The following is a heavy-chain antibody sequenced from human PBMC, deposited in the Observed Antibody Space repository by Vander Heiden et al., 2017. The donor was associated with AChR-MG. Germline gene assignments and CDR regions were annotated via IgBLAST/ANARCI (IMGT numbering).Heavy chain of an antibody. Sequence: EVQLLESGGGLVQPGGSLRLSWAASGLPFSSYAMSWVRQAPGKGLEWISGISSSGGDTPYADSVKGRFTISRDNSKNTLYLQMNSLRAEDTAVYYCAKKNPGVAPFDYWGQGTLVTVSS. CDR2: ISSSGGDT. CDR3: AKKNPGVAPFDY. D-gene: IGHD3-3*01. V-gene: IGHV3-23*01. J-gene: IGHJ4*02. CDR1: GLPFSSYA.